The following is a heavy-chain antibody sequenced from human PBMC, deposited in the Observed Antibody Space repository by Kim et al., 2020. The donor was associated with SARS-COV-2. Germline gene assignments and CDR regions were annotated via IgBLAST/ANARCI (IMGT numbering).Heavy chain of an antibody. CDR2: IIPIFGTA. V-gene: IGHV1-69*13. CDR3: ARWSSRGSYPSYYYYYGMDV. Sequence: SVKFSCKASGGTFSSYAISWVRQAPGQGLEWMGGIIPIFGTANYAQKFQGRVTITADESTSTAYMELSSLRSEDTAVYYCARWSSRGSYPSYYYYYGMDVWGQGTTVTVSS. D-gene: IGHD1-26*01. J-gene: IGHJ6*02. CDR1: GGTFSSYA.